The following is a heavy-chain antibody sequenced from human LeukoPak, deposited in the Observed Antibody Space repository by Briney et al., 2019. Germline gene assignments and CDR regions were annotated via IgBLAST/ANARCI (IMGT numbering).Heavy chain of an antibody. Sequence: SETLSLTCAVYGGSFSGYYWSWIRQPPGKGLEWVGEINHSGSTNYNPSLKSRVTISVDTSKNQFSLKLSSVTAADTAVYYCARDYDYVWGSYRKRKYYFDYWGQGTLVTVSS. J-gene: IGHJ4*02. CDR2: INHSGST. D-gene: IGHD3-16*02. CDR3: ARDYDYVWGSYRKRKYYFDY. CDR1: GGSFSGYY. V-gene: IGHV4-34*01.